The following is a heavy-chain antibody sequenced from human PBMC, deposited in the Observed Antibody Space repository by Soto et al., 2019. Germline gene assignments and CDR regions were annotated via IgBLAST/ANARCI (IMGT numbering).Heavy chain of an antibody. CDR1: GFTFSSCT. D-gene: IGHD2-15*01. Sequence: EVHLVESGGGLVKPGGSLRLSCAVSGFTFSSCTMNWVRQAPGKGLEWVSSISPSTSHIYYADSVKGRFTISRDNAKNSLFLQKNSLRAEDTAVYYCSGCSGGACHQNYGMYVWGQGTTVTVSS. CDR3: SGCSGGACHQNYGMYV. CDR2: ISPSTSHI. V-gene: IGHV3-21*01. J-gene: IGHJ6*02.